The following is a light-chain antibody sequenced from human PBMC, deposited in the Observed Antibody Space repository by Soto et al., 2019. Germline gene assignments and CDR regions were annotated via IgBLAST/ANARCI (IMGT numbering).Light chain of an antibody. CDR2: KAS. CDR1: QNIDSW. J-gene: IGKJ2*01. CDR3: QQYNSYGVT. V-gene: IGKV1-5*03. Sequence: DIQMTQSPSTLSASLRDRVTITCRASQNIDSWLAWYQQKPRKPPKLLISKASTLESGVPSRFSGSGSGTEFTLTISSLQPDDFATYYCQQYNSYGVTFGQGTKLEMK.